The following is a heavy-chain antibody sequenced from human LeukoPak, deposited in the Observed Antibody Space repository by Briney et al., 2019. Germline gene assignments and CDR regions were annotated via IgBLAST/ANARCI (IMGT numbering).Heavy chain of an antibody. CDR1: GGSISSYY. CDR2: IYYSGST. Sequence: SETLSLTCTVSGGSISSYYWSWIRQPPGKGLEWIGYIYYSGSTNYNPSLKSRVTISVDTSKNQFSLKLSSVTAADTAVYYCARVTQPVYYYDSSGTFDYWGQGTLVTVSS. J-gene: IGHJ4*02. V-gene: IGHV4-59*08. CDR3: ARVTQPVYYYDSSGTFDY. D-gene: IGHD3-22*01.